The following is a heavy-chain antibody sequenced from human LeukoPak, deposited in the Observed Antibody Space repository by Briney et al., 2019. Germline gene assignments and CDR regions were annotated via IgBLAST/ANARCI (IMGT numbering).Heavy chain of an antibody. D-gene: IGHD2-2*03. CDR3: ARDPSLAIVVVPAANIYYYGMDV. CDR2: MNPNSGNT. V-gene: IGHV1-8*02. Sequence: ASVKVSCKASGYTFTSYYMHWVRQATGQGLEWMGWMNPNSGNTGYAQKFQGRVTMDRNTSISTAYMELSSLRSEDTAVYYCARDPSLAIVVVPAANIYYYGMDVWGQGTTVTVSS. J-gene: IGHJ6*02. CDR1: GYTFTSYY.